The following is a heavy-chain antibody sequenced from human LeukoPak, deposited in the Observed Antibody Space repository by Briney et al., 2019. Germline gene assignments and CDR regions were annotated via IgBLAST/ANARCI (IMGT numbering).Heavy chain of an antibody. V-gene: IGHV4-4*07. J-gene: IGHJ5*02. Sequence: PSETLSLTCTVSGGSISSYYWSWIRQPAGKGLEWIGRIYTSGSTNYNPSLESRVTMSVDTSKNQFSLKLSSVTAADTAVYYCARCSYSSGWHWFDPWGQGTLVTVSS. D-gene: IGHD6-19*01. CDR1: GGSISSYY. CDR3: ARCSYSSGWHWFDP. CDR2: IYTSGST.